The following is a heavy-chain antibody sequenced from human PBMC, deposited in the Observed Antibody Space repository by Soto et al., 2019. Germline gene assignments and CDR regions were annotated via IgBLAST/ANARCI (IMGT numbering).Heavy chain of an antibody. CDR2: ISSSGSTI. CDR3: ARVPPDDGGGMGSFYGMDV. J-gene: IGHJ6*02. CDR1: GFTFSSYE. V-gene: IGHV3-48*03. D-gene: IGHD1-1*01. Sequence: GGSLRLSCAASGFTFSSYEMNWFRQAPGKGLEWVSYISSSGSTIYYADSVKGRFTISRDNAKNSLYLQMNSLRAEDTAVYYCARVPPDDGGGMGSFYGMDVWGQGTTVTVSS.